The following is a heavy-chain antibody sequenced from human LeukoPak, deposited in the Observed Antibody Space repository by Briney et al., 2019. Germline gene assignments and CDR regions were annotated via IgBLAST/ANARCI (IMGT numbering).Heavy chain of an antibody. J-gene: IGHJ4*02. V-gene: IGHV3-48*03. CDR2: ISSSGSTI. D-gene: IGHD2-2*01. CDR1: GFTFSSYE. Sequence: GGSLRLSCAASGFTFSSYEMNWVRQAPGKGLEWVSYISSSGSTIYYADSVKGRFTISRDNAKNSLYLQMNSLRAEDAAVYYCARDGCSSTSCYYFDYWGQGTLVTVSS. CDR3: ARDGCSSTSCYYFDY.